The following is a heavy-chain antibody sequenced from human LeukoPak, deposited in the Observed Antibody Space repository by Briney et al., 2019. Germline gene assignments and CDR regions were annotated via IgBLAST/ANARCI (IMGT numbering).Heavy chain of an antibody. CDR1: GGSISSFF. CDR3: ARSRGGYGDYGSWFDP. V-gene: IGHV4-59*01. J-gene: IGHJ5*02. D-gene: IGHD4-17*01. CDR2: IHYTGST. Sequence: PSETLSLTCTVSGGSISSFFWNWIRQPPGKGLEWIGYIHYTGSTKDNPSLKSRVTTSVDTSKNQFSLKLSSVTAADTAVYYCARSRGGYGDYGSWFDPWGQGTLVTVSS.